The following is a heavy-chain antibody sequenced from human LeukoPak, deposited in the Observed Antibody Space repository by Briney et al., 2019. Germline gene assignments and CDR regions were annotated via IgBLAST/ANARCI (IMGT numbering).Heavy chain of an antibody. CDR3: ARVGRLEWLSAYDY. V-gene: IGHV1-46*01. CDR1: GYTFTSYY. CDR2: INPSGGST. J-gene: IGHJ4*02. Sequence: ASVTVSCKASGYTFTSYYMHWVRQAHGQGLEWMGIINPSGGSTSCAQKFQGRVTMTRDTSTSTVYMELSSLRSEDTAVYYCARVGRLEWLSAYDYWGQGTLVTVSS. D-gene: IGHD3-3*01.